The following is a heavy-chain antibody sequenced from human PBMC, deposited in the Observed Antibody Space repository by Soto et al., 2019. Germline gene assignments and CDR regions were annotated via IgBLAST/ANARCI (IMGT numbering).Heavy chain of an antibody. CDR1: GFTFSSYW. Sequence: GGSLRLSCAASGFTFSSYWMSWVRQAPGKGLEWVANIKQDGSEKYYVDSVKGRFTISRDNAKNSLYLQMNSLRAEDTAVYYCGTSIGAHFWSGFLPWLDYWGQGTLVTVSS. CDR3: GTSIGAHFWSGFLPWLDY. D-gene: IGHD3-3*02. CDR2: IKQDGSEK. J-gene: IGHJ4*02. V-gene: IGHV3-7*01.